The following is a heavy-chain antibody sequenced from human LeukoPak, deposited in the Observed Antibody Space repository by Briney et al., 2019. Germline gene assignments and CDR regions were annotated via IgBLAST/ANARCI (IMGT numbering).Heavy chain of an antibody. Sequence: PGGSLRLSCAASGFTFSDYYMSWIRQAPGKGLEWVSYISSSSSYTNYADSVKGRFTISRDNAKNSLYLHMNSLRAEDTAVYYCARDRIAAAGTLYYYYYGMDVWGQGTTVTVSS. CDR3: ARDRIAAAGTLYYYYYGMDV. V-gene: IGHV3-11*05. CDR1: GFTFSDYY. J-gene: IGHJ6*02. D-gene: IGHD6-13*01. CDR2: ISSSSSYT.